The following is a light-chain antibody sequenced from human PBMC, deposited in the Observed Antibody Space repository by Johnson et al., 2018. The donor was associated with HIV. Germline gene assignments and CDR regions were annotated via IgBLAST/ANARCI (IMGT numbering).Light chain of an antibody. Sequence: QSVLTQPPSVSAAPGQKVTISCSVSSSNIGNNYVSWYQQLPGTAPKLLIYENNKRPSGIPDRFSGSKSGTSATLGITGLQTGDEADYYCGTWDSSLSAGVFGIGTKVTVL. CDR1: SSNIGNNY. CDR3: GTWDSSLSAGV. CDR2: ENN. V-gene: IGLV1-51*02. J-gene: IGLJ1*01.